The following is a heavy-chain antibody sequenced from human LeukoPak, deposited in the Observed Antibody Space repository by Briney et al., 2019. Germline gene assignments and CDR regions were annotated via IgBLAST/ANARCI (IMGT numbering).Heavy chain of an antibody. Sequence: GGSLRLSCAASGFIFSNFWMTWVRQAPGKGLEWVAVISYDGSNKYYADSVKGRFTISRDNSKNTLYLQMNSLRAEDTAVYYCARLGWNRVGDYWGQGTLVTVSS. CDR2: ISYDGSNK. D-gene: IGHD1/OR15-1a*01. CDR1: GFIFSNFW. CDR3: ARLGWNRVGDY. J-gene: IGHJ4*02. V-gene: IGHV3-30*01.